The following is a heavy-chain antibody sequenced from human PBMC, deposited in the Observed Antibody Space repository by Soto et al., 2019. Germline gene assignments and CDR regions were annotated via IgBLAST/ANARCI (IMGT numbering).Heavy chain of an antibody. J-gene: IGHJ4*02. CDR1: GFTFSSYA. V-gene: IGHV3-30-3*01. Sequence: QVQLVESGGGVVQPGRSLRLSCAASGFTFSSYAMHWVRQAPGKGLEWVAVISYDGSNKYYADSVKGRFTISRDNSKNTLYLQMNSLSAEDTAVYYCARDTDSGSYFDYWGQGTLVTVSS. D-gene: IGHD1-26*01. CDR3: ARDTDSGSYFDY. CDR2: ISYDGSNK.